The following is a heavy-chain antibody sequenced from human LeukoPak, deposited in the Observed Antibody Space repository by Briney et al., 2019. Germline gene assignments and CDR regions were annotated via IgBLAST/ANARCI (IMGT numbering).Heavy chain of an antibody. Sequence: ASVKVSCKVSGYTLTELSMHWVRQAPGKGLEWMGGFDPEDGETIYAQKFQGRVTMTEDTSTDTAYMELSSLRSEDTAVYYCATQGVSVTTSPYYYYYMDVWGKGTTVTVS. D-gene: IGHD4-11*01. J-gene: IGHJ6*03. V-gene: IGHV1-24*01. CDR3: ATQGVSVTTSPYYYYYMDV. CDR1: GYTLTELS. CDR2: FDPEDGET.